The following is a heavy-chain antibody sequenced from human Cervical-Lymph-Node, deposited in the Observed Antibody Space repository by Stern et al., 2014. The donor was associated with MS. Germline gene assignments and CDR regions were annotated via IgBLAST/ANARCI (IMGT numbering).Heavy chain of an antibody. V-gene: IGHV1-69*11. Sequence: QDQLVQSGAEVKKPGSSVKVSCKASGGSFSNYAIAWVRQAPGQGPEWMGGIIPIPGTTMYAQKFQDRVTITADVSTSTAYMELSSLRSEDTAVYFCARSLVPRGICKSLGYWGQGTLVTVSS. CDR2: IIPIPGTT. J-gene: IGHJ4*02. CDR1: GGSFSNYA. CDR3: ARSLVPRGICKSLGY. D-gene: IGHD2-8*02.